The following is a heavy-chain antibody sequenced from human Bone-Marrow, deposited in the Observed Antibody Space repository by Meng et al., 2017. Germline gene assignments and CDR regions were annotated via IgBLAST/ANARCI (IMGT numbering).Heavy chain of an antibody. J-gene: IGHJ6*02. D-gene: IGHD4/OR15-4a*01. V-gene: IGHV1-46*01. CDR2: INPSGGST. CDR1: GYTFTSYY. Sequence: ASVKVSCKASGYTFTSYYMHWVRQAPGQGLEWMGIINPSGGSTSYAQKFQGRVTMTRDTSKSTVYMELSSLRSEDTAVYYCARAGGALNPYYYYGMDVWGQGTTVTVSS. CDR3: ARAGGALNPYYYYGMDV.